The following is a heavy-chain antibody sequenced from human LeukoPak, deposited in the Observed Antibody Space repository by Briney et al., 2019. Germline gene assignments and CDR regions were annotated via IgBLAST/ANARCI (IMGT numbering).Heavy chain of an antibody. CDR1: GYSFTTYW. Sequence: GESLKISCKGSGYSFTTYWIGWVRQMPGKGLEWMGIIYPGDSDTRYSPSFQGQVTISADKSISTAYLQWSSLKASDTAMYYCARQTKLGCYYYGVDVWGQGTTVTVSS. J-gene: IGHJ6*02. D-gene: IGHD7-27*01. V-gene: IGHV5-51*01. CDR2: IYPGDSDT. CDR3: ARQTKLGCYYYGVDV.